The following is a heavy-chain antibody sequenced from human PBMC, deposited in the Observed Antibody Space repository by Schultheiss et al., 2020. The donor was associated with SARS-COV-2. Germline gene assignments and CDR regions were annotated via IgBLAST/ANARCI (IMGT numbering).Heavy chain of an antibody. CDR2: IYYSGST. V-gene: IGHV4-59*12. J-gene: IGHJ4*02. D-gene: IGHD3-3*01. CDR3: ARGQLRFFPPDY. CDR1: GGSISSYY. Sequence: SETLSLTCTVSGGSISSYYWSWIRQPPGKGLEWIGYIYYSGSTYYNPSLKSLVTISVDTSKNQFSLKLSSVTAADTAVYYCARGQLRFFPPDYWGQGTLVTVSS.